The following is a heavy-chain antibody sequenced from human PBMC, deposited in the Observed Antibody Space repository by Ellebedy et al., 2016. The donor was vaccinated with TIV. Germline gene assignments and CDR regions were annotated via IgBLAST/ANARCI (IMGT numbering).Heavy chain of an antibody. V-gene: IGHV3-21*01. J-gene: IGHJ4*02. D-gene: IGHD6-13*01. CDR3: ARKSGSSWYIAGNFDY. CDR2: ISSSSSYI. CDR1: GFTFSSYS. Sequence: GEPLKISXAASGFTFSSYSMNWVRQAPGKGLEWVSSISSSSSYIYYADSVKGRFTISRDNAKNSLYLQMNSLRAEDTAVYYCARKSGSSWYIAGNFDYWGQGTLVTVSS.